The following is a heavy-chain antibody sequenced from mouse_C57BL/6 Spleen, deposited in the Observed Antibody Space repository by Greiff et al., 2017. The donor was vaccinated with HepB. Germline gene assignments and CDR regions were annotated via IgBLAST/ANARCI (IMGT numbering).Heavy chain of an antibody. CDR2: INPSTGGT. V-gene: IGHV1-42*01. Sequence: VHVKQSGPELVKPGASVKISCKASGYSFTGYYMNWVKQSPEKSLEWIGEINPSTGGTTYNQKFKAKATLTVDKSSSSAYMQLKSLTSEDSAVYYCARSTNYYRSSREAMDYWGQGTSVTVSS. CDR3: ARSTNYYRSSREAMDY. CDR1: GYSFTGYY. J-gene: IGHJ4*01. D-gene: IGHD1-1*01.